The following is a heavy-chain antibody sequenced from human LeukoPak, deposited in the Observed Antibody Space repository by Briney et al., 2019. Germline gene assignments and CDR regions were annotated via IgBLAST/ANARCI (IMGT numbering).Heavy chain of an antibody. V-gene: IGHV3-30*04. CDR2: ISYDGSNK. D-gene: IGHD3-10*01. CDR1: GFTFSSYA. Sequence: GGSLRLSCAASGFTFSSYAMHWVRQAPGKGLEWVAVISYDGSNKYYADSVKGRFTISRDNSKNTLYLQMNSLRAEDTAVYYCARDRGRLFDAFDIWGQGTLVTVSS. CDR3: ARDRGRLFDAFDI. J-gene: IGHJ4*02.